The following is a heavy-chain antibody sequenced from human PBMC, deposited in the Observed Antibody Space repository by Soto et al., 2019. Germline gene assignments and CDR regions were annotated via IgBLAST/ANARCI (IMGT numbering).Heavy chain of an antibody. CDR3: ARHAGITGNPGVNYYYGMDV. Sequence: SSETLSLTCTVSGGSISSSSYYWGWIRQPPGKGLEWIGSIYYSGSTYYNPSLKSRVTISVDTSKNQFSLKLSSVTAADTAVYYCARHAGITGNPGVNYYYGMDVWGQGTTVTVSS. CDR1: GGSISSSSYY. V-gene: IGHV4-39*01. J-gene: IGHJ6*02. CDR2: IYYSGST. D-gene: IGHD1-20*01.